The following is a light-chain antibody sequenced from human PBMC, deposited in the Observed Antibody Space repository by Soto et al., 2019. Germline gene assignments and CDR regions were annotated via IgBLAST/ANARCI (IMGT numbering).Light chain of an antibody. Sequence: QLVLTQSPSASASLGASVKLTCTLSSGHSNYAIAWHQQQSEKGPRYLMKLNSDGSHSKGDGIPDRFSGSSSGAERYLTISILQSEDEADYYCQIWGSGIVVFGGGTKVTVL. CDR1: SGHSNYA. CDR2: LNSDGSH. CDR3: QIWGSGIVV. V-gene: IGLV4-69*01. J-gene: IGLJ2*01.